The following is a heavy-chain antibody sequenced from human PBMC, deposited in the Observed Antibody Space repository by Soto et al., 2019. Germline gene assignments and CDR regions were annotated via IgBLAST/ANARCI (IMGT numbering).Heavy chain of an antibody. J-gene: IGHJ2*01. CDR2: IIPIFGTA. V-gene: IGHV1-69*05. D-gene: IGHD3-22*01. Sequence: QVQLVQSGAEVKKPGSSVKVSCKASGGTFSSYAISWVRQAPGQGLEWMGGIIPIFGTANYAQKFQGRVTITSTESKSPADMEVSSLRSGATAVYSCARAHYYDSSGYYARGTYFALWGRGTLVTVS. CDR1: GGTFSSYA. CDR3: ARAHYYDSSGYYARGTYFAL.